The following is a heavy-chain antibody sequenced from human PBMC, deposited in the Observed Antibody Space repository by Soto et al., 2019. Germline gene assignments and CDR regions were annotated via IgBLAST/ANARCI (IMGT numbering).Heavy chain of an antibody. CDR1: GGSISSGGYY. Sequence: SETLSLTCTVSGGSISSGGYYWSWISQHPGKGLEWIGYIYYSGSTYYNPSLKSRVTISVDTSKNQFSLKLSSVTAADTAVYYCASRRVVAANFDYWGQGTLVTVSS. D-gene: IGHD2-15*01. CDR3: ASRRVVAANFDY. CDR2: IYYSGST. V-gene: IGHV4-31*03. J-gene: IGHJ4*02.